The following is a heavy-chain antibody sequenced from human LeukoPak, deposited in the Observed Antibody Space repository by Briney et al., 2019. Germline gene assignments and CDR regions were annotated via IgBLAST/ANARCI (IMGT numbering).Heavy chain of an antibody. Sequence: ASVKVSCKASGYTFTSYGISWVRQAPGQGLEWMGWISAYNGNTNYAQKLQGRVTMATDTSTSTAYMELRSLRSDDTAVYYCAREVATLNWFDPWGQGTLVTVSS. V-gene: IGHV1-18*04. D-gene: IGHD5-12*01. CDR2: ISAYNGNT. CDR3: AREVATLNWFDP. CDR1: GYTFTSYG. J-gene: IGHJ5*02.